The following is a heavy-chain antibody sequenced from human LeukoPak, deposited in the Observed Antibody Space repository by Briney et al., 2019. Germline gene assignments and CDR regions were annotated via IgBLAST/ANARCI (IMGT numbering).Heavy chain of an antibody. CDR3: ARDRGVGGSYYDAFDI. V-gene: IGHV3-30*04. CDR1: GFTFSSNA. J-gene: IGHJ3*02. D-gene: IGHD1-26*01. CDR2: TLFEGGDK. Sequence: GRPLRLSCGASGFTFSSNAMHWVRKAPGKGLEGVAVTLFEGGDKYYADSVKGRFTISRDNAKNSLYLQMTSLRAEDTAVYYCARDRGVGGSYYDAFDIWRQGTMVTVSS.